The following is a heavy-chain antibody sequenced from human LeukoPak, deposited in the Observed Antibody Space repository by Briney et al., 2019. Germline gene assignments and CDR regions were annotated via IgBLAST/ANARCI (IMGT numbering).Heavy chain of an antibody. CDR3: GRDLRVVITGSFDS. CDR2: INWNGDST. Sequence: GGSLRLSCAASGFSFDDYGLTWVRQAPGKGLEWVSGINWNGDSTDYADSVKGRFTISRDNAKNSLYLQMNSLRAEDTALYYCGRDLRVVITGSFDSWGQGTLVTVSS. J-gene: IGHJ4*02. V-gene: IGHV3-20*04. D-gene: IGHD3-22*01. CDR1: GFSFDDYG.